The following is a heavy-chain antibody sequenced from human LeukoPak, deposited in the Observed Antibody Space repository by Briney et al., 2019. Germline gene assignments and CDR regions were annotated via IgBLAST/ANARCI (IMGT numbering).Heavy chain of an antibody. CDR1: GFTFSSYA. V-gene: IGHV3-23*01. CDR2: MSGGGGST. Sequence: GGSLRLSCAASGFTFSSYAMSWVRQAPGKGLEWVSGMSGGGGSTYYADSVKGRFTISRDNSKNTLYLQMNSLRAEDTAIYYCAKTSSGWYPFDYWGQGTLVTVSS. CDR3: AKTSSGWYPFDY. D-gene: IGHD6-19*01. J-gene: IGHJ4*02.